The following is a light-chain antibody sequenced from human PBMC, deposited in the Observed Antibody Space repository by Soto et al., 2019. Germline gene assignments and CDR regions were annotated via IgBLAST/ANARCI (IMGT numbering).Light chain of an antibody. Sequence: DIQMTQSPSTLFASVGDRVTITCRASQSISSWLAWYQQKPGKAPKLLIYKASSLESGVPSRFSGSGSGTEFTLTISSLQPEDFATYYCQQYNSFIWTFGQGTKVDIK. V-gene: IGKV1-5*03. CDR3: QQYNSFIWT. CDR1: QSISSW. J-gene: IGKJ1*01. CDR2: KAS.